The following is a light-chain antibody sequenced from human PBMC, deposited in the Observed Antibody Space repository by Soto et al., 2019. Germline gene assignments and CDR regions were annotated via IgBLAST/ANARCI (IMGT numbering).Light chain of an antibody. CDR1: SSDVGSYNL. J-gene: IGLJ2*01. CDR2: EGS. CDR3: CSYAGSSTSVV. V-gene: IGLV2-23*01. Sequence: QSALTQPASVSGSPGQSITISCTGTSSDVGSYNLVSWYQQHPGKAPKLMIYEGSKRPSGVSNRFSGSKSGNTASLTISGLQAEDEADYYCCSYAGSSTSVVFGGGTKPNVL.